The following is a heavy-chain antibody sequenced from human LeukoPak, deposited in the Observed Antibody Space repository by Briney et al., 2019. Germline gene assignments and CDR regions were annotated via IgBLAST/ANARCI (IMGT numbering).Heavy chain of an antibody. CDR1: GGSISSYY. CDR3: ARGVDYYDSSYYFDY. J-gene: IGHJ4*02. CDR2: IYYSGST. D-gene: IGHD3-22*01. V-gene: IGHV4-59*01. Sequence: SETLSLTCTVSGGSISSYYWSWIRQPPGKGLEWIGYIYYSGSTNYNPSLKSRVIISVDTSKNQFSLRLTSVTAADTAVYYCARGVDYYDSSYYFDYWGQGTLVTVSS.